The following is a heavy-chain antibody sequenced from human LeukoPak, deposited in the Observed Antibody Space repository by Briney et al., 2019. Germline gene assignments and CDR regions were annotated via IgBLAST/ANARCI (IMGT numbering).Heavy chain of an antibody. CDR3: ARDAPMYCSSGSCHLC. D-gene: IGHD2-15*01. V-gene: IGHV1-69*04. Sequence: SSVKVSCKASGGTFSSYTISWVRQAPGQGLEWMGRIIPILGIANYAQKFQGRVTITADKSTSTAYMELSSLRSEDTAVYYCARDAPMYCSSGSCHLCWGQGTLVTVSS. CDR2: IIPILGIA. J-gene: IGHJ4*02. CDR1: GGTFSSYT.